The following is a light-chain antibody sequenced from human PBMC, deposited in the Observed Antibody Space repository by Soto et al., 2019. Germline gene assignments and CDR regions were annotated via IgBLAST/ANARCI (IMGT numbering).Light chain of an antibody. CDR3: QHFTNWPPIT. J-gene: IGKJ5*01. V-gene: IGKV3-15*01. Sequence: ILMTQSPVTLSVSPGDSATLSCRASQSFGCNLARYQQKPGHAPRLLIYAASTRLTGLPARFSGRGSGTEFTHTISCLQTEAFAIYYCQHFTNWPPITFGQGTRLEI. CDR2: AAS. CDR1: QSFGCN.